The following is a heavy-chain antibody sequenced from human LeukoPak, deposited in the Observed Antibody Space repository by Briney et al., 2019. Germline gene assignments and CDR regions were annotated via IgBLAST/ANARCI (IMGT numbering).Heavy chain of an antibody. J-gene: IGHJ4*02. CDR1: GGSINNAY. CDR2: IYIDGST. V-gene: IGHV4-4*07. D-gene: IGHD4-23*01. CDR3: ARDPGGNYYYGGYYDH. Sequence: SETLSLTCTVSGGSINNAYWSWIRQPAGKGLEWIGCIYIDGSTNYNPSLNSRVTMSVDTSKNQFSLKLTSATAADTAVYYCARDPGGNYYYGGYYDHWGQGTLVTVSS.